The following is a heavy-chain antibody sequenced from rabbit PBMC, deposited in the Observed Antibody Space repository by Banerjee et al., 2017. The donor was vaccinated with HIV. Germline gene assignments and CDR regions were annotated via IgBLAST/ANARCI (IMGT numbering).Heavy chain of an antibody. V-gene: IGHV1S45*01. D-gene: IGHD6-1*01. CDR3: ARGDTAYAYAMGL. CDR1: GFSLSSGYD. Sequence: QEQLGETGGDLAKPGASLTRACTTSGFSLSSGYDMCWVRQAPGKGLEWIGCTYTGGGSTDYASWAKGRFTISKTSSTTVTLQMTSLTAADTATYFCARGDTAYAYAMGLWGPGTLVTVS. CDR2: TYTGGGST. J-gene: IGHJ4*01.